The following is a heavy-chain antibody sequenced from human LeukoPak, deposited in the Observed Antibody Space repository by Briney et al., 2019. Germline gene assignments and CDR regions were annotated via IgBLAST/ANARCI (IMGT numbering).Heavy chain of an antibody. J-gene: IGHJ5*01. D-gene: IGHD3-16*02. CDR1: GFTFSKYA. Sequence: PGGSLRLSCATSGFTFSKYAITWVRQAPGKGLEYVSAISSNGGSTYYADSVKGRFTISRDNSKNTVYLQMSSLRPEDTAVYYCARGFELITFGGAIGKLNWFDSWGQGTLVTVSS. CDR3: ARGFELITFGGAIGKLNWFDS. V-gene: IGHV3-64D*09. CDR2: ISSNGGST.